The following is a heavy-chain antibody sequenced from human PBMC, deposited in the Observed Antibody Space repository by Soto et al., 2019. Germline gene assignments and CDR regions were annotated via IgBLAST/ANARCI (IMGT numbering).Heavy chain of an antibody. CDR3: AIVKPWSHMSGYEYYFDY. V-gene: IGHV5-10-1*01. Sequence: TGESLKISYKGSGYSFTSYWISWVRQMPGKGLEWMGRIDPSDSYTNYSPSFQGHVTISADKSISTAYLQWSSLKASDTAMYYCAIVKPWSHMSGYEYYFDYWGQGTLVTVSS. CDR2: IDPSDSYT. CDR1: GYSFTSYW. J-gene: IGHJ4*02. D-gene: IGHD5-12*01.